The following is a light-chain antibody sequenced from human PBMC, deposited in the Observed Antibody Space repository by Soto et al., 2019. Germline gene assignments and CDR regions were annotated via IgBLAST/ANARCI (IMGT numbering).Light chain of an antibody. J-gene: IGKJ5*01. Sequence: EIVMTQSPATLSVSPGESATLSCRASQSVSSNLAWYQPKPGQAPRLLIYGASTRATGIPAKFSGSGSETEFTLILSSLQSEDCAVQYSHLFNNWPPSSTFGQGTRLDIK. CDR2: GAS. CDR1: QSVSSN. CDR3: HLFNNWPPSST. V-gene: IGKV3-15*01.